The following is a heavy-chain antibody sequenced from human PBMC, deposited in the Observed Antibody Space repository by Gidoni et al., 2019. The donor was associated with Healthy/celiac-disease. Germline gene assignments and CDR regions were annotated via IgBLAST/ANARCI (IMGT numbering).Heavy chain of an antibody. Sequence: QLQLQALGPGLVSPAETLSHTCTGSGGSISSSSYYWGWIRQPPGKGLEWIGSIYYGGSTYYNPSLKSRFTISVDTSKNHFSLKLRSVPAADTALYYCASSLNRESFDYWNQGTLVTVSS. D-gene: IGHD3-10*01. CDR3: ASSLNRESFDY. CDR1: GGSISSSSYY. V-gene: IGHV4-39*02. CDR2: IYYGGST. J-gene: IGHJ4*02.